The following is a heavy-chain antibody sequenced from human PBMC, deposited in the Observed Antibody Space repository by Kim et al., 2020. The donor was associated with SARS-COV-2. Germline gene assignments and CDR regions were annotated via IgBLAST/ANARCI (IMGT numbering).Heavy chain of an antibody. J-gene: IGHJ5*02. V-gene: IGHV6-1*01. CDR3: ARNMGDSSGYYRDGWWFDP. CDR1: GDSVSSNSAA. Sequence: SQTLSLTCAISGDSVSSNSAAWNWIRQSPSRGLEWLGRTYYRSKWYNDYAVSVKSRITINPDTSKNQFSLQLNSVTPEDTAVYYCARNMGDSSGYYRDGWWFDPWGQGTLVTVSS. D-gene: IGHD3-22*01. CDR2: TYYRSKWYN.